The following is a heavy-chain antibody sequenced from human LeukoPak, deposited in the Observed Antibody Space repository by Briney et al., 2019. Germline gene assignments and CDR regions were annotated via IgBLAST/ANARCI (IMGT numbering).Heavy chain of an antibody. Sequence: PGVSLRLFCAASGFSFEDHAMHWVRQAPGKGLEWVSGISWNSNSIGYADSVKGRFTISRDNAKNSLYLQMNSLTSEDTALYYCAKDKYSSSLSEFDYWGQGTLVTVSS. J-gene: IGHJ4*02. CDR2: ISWNSNSI. V-gene: IGHV3-9*01. CDR1: GFSFEDHA. D-gene: IGHD6-13*01. CDR3: AKDKYSSSLSEFDY.